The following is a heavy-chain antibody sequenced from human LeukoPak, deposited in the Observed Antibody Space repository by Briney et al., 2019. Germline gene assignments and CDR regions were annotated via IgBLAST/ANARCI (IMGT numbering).Heavy chain of an antibody. D-gene: IGHD6-13*01. J-gene: IGHJ4*02. Sequence: PGGSLRLSCAASGFTFYNYAMHWVRQAPGKGLEWVSLIYSGGSTYYADSVKGRFTISRDNSKNTLYLQMNSLRAEDTAVYYCARSSRVAANIDYWGQGTLVTVSS. CDR3: ARSSRVAANIDY. CDR1: GFTFYNYA. V-gene: IGHV3-NL1*01. CDR2: IYSGGST.